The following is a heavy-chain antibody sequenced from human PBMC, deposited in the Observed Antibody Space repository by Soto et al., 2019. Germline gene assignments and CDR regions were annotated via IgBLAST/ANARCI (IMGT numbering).Heavy chain of an antibody. D-gene: IGHD2-21*02. V-gene: IGHV4-39*01. Sequence: SETLSLTCTVSGGSISGSSYYWGWIRQPPGKGLEWIGSIYYSGSTYYNPSLKSRVTISVDTSKNQFSLKLSSVTAADTAVYYCARQDRVSFLLTATPPYYFYYWGQGTLVTVSS. J-gene: IGHJ4*02. CDR1: GGSISGSSYY. CDR3: ARQDRVSFLLTATPPYYFYY. CDR2: IYYSGST.